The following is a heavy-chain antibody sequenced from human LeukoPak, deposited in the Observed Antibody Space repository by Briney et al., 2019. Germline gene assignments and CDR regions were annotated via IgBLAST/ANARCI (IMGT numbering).Heavy chain of an antibody. D-gene: IGHD5-12*01. CDR3: VRHSRVVALDY. Sequence: PSETLSLTCTDSGVSISNHDLSWIRQPPGKGLEWVGYIYYTGNTNYNPSLKSRVTISEDISKNQVSLRLTSVTAADTAVYYCVRHSRVVALDYWGQGNLVTVSS. CDR2: IYYTGNT. J-gene: IGHJ4*02. CDR1: GVSISNHD. V-gene: IGHV4-59*08.